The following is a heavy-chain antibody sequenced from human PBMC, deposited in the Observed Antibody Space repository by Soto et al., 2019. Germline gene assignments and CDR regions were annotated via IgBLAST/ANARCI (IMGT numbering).Heavy chain of an antibody. V-gene: IGHV4-61*01. Sequence: SETLSITCTVSGGSVSSGSYYWSWIRQPPGKGLEWIGYIYYSGSTNYNPSLKSRVTISVDTSKNQFSLKLSSVTAADTAVYYCARASIAARLFDPWGQGTLVTVSS. CDR3: ARASIAARLFDP. CDR2: IYYSGST. CDR1: GGSVSSGSYY. D-gene: IGHD6-6*01. J-gene: IGHJ5*02.